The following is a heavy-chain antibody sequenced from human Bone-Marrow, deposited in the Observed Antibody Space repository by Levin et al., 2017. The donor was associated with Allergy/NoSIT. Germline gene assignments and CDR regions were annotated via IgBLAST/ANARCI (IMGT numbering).Heavy chain of an antibody. V-gene: IGHV3-53*01. Sequence: PGGSPRLSCAASGFTVSSNHMSWVRQAPGKGLEWVSLIYSGGRGYYADSVRGRFTISRDNSKNTLYLQLNSLRAEDTAVYYCAIYGSGNDYSAFDIWGQGTMVTVSS. CDR2: IYSGGRG. D-gene: IGHD3-10*01. CDR1: GFTVSSNH. J-gene: IGHJ3*02. CDR3: AIYGSGNDYSAFDI.